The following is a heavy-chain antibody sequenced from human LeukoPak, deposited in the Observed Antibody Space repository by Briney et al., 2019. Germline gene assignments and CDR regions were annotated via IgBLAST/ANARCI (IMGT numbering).Heavy chain of an antibody. Sequence: ASVKVSCKASGGTFSSYAISWVRQAPGQGLEWMGWISAYNGNTNYAQKLQGRVTMTTDTSTSTAYMELRSLRSDGTAVYYCARDWPTQYFDYWGQGTLVTVSS. CDR1: GGTFSSYA. CDR3: ARDWPTQYFDY. D-gene: IGHD4-11*01. J-gene: IGHJ4*02. CDR2: ISAYNGNT. V-gene: IGHV1-18*01.